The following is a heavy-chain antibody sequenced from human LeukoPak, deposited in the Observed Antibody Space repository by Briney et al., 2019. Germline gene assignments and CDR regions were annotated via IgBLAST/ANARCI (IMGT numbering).Heavy chain of an antibody. CDR2: ISGSGGST. Sequence: GGSLRLSCAASGFTFSSYAMSWVRQAPGKGLEWVSAISGSGGSTYYADSVKGRFTISRDNSKNTLYLQMNSLRAEDTAVYYCAKDWLERSNYYYYYYGMDVWGQGTTVTVSS. D-gene: IGHD1-1*01. V-gene: IGHV3-23*01. CDR3: AKDWLERSNYYYYYYGMDV. J-gene: IGHJ6*02. CDR1: GFTFSSYA.